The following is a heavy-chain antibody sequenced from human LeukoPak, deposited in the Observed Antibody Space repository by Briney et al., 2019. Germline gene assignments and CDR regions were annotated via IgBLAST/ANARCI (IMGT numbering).Heavy chain of an antibody. CDR1: GYTFTGYY. D-gene: IGHD2-21*02. V-gene: IGHV1-2*02. CDR3: ATTLHIVVVTWHAFDI. J-gene: IGHJ3*02. CDR2: INPNSGGT. Sequence: ASVKVSCKASGYTFTGYYIHWVRQAPGQGLEWMGWINPNSGGTNYAPTFQGRVTMTRDTSISTAYMELSRLTSDDKTIYYCATTLHIVVVTWHAFDIWGQGTMVTVSS.